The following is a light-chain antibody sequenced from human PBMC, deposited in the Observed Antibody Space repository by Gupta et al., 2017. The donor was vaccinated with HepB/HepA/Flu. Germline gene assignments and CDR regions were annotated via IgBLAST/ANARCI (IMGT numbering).Light chain of an antibody. CDR1: QSIRKY. V-gene: IGKV1-39*01. Sequence: DIQLTQSPSTLSASVGDRATITCRASQSIRKYLTWYQQKPGQAPRLLISGASNMHSGVPTRFSGSGAETDFTLTISNVEPEDYATYYCQQSYNWPQVSFGQGTQLE. CDR2: GAS. CDR3: QQSYNWPQVS. J-gene: IGKJ5*01.